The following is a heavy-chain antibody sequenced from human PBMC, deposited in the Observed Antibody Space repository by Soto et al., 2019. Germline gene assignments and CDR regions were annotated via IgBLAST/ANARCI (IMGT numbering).Heavy chain of an antibody. Sequence: GGSLRLSCAASGFTFSSYWMSWVRQAPGKGLEWVANIKQDGSEKYYVDSVKGRFTISRDNAKNSLYLQMNSLRAEDTAVYYCVRSESLIAAAGYFDYWGQGTLVTVSS. CDR3: VRSESLIAAAGYFDY. J-gene: IGHJ4*02. V-gene: IGHV3-7*05. CDR1: GFTFSSYW. CDR2: IKQDGSEK. D-gene: IGHD6-13*01.